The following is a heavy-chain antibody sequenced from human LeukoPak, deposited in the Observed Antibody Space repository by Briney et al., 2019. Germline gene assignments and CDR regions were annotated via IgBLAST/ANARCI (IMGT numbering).Heavy chain of an antibody. V-gene: IGHV4-39*07. CDR1: GGSISSSSYY. CDR2: IYYTGST. Sequence: SETLSLTCTVSGGSISSSSYYWGWIRQPPGKGLEWIGSIYYTGSTYYNPSLKSRVTISVDRSKNQFSLKLSSVTAADTAVYYCARAHYYMDVWGKGTTVTVSS. J-gene: IGHJ6*03. CDR3: ARAHYYMDV.